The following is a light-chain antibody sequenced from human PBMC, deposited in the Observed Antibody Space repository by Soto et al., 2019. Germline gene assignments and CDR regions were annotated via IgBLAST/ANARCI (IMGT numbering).Light chain of an antibody. CDR3: QQYNSYWT. J-gene: IGKJ1*01. CDR1: QSIINN. V-gene: IGKV3-15*01. CDR2: RTS. Sequence: ETVMTQSPATLSVSPGESATLSCRASQSIINNLAWYQQKPGQAPRLIMFRTSTRATGVPARFSGSGSGTEFNMTISSLQSEDFAVYYCQQYNSYWTFGQGTKVDIK.